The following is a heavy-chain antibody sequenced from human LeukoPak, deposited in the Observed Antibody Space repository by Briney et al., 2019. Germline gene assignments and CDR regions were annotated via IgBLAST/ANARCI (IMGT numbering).Heavy chain of an antibody. CDR2: IYYSGST. D-gene: IGHD3-10*01. V-gene: IGHV4-59*08. Sequence: PSETLSLTCTVSGGSISSYYWSWIRQPPGKGLEWIGYIYYSGSTNYNSSLKSRVTISVDTSKNQFSLKLSSVTAADTAVYYCARAYGSGSYYNPTLNWFDPWGQGTLVTVSS. CDR3: ARAYGSGSYYNPTLNWFDP. CDR1: GGSISSYY. J-gene: IGHJ5*02.